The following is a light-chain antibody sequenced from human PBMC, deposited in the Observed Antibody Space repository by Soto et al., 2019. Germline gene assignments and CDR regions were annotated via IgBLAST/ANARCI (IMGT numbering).Light chain of an antibody. J-gene: IGKJ5*01. CDR3: QQRSSWPQVT. CDR1: QTVNRY. V-gene: IGKV3-11*01. CDR2: DAS. Sequence: IVLTRSTSTLALSPREKATLSXRTSQTVNRYLAWYQQKPGQAPRLXXYDASNTAPGIPARFSGSGSGTDFTLSISNLEPEDSAVYFCQQRSSWPQVTFGQGTRLEIK.